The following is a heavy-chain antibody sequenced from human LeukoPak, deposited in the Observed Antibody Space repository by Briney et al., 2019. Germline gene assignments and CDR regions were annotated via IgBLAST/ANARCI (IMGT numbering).Heavy chain of an antibody. Sequence: GGSLRLSCAASGFTFSSYGMYWVRQAPGKGLEWVAFIRYDGSNKYYADSVKGRFTVSRDNSKNTLYLQMNSLRAEDTAVYYCAKFFTGEYVRAFDVWGQGTMVTVSS. CDR1: GFTFSSYG. CDR3: AKFFTGEYVRAFDV. CDR2: IRYDGSNK. D-gene: IGHD3-10*02. J-gene: IGHJ3*01. V-gene: IGHV3-30*02.